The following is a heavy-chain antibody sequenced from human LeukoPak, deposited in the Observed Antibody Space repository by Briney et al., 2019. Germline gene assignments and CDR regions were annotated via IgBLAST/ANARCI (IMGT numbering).Heavy chain of an antibody. Sequence: ASVKVSCKASGYTFTGHYMHLVRQAPGQGLEWMGWINPKNAGTNFAQRFQGRVTMTSDTSISTVYMELSGLRSDDTALYYCARELSGALPYYWGQGTLVTVSS. CDR1: GYTFTGHY. J-gene: IGHJ4*02. V-gene: IGHV1-2*02. D-gene: IGHD7-27*01. CDR2: INPKNAGT. CDR3: ARELSGALPYY.